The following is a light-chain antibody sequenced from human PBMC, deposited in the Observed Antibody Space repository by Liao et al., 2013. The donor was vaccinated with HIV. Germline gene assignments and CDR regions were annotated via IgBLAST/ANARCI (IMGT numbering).Light chain of an antibody. CDR3: QVWDFSTSFV. Sequence: SYELTQPPSVSVSPGQTASITCSGDKLGDKYACWYQQKPGQSPVLVIYQDSKRPSGIPERFSGSKSGNAATLTISGTQAMDEADYYCQVWDFSTSFVFGTGTKVTVL. CDR2: QDS. V-gene: IGLV3-1*01. J-gene: IGLJ1*01. CDR1: KLGDKY.